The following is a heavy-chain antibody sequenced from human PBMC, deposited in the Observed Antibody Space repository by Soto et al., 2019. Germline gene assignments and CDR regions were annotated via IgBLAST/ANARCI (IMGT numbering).Heavy chain of an antibody. J-gene: IGHJ6*02. D-gene: IGHD6-13*01. CDR2: IYYSGST. CDR3: ARVGGIAAAAPYYYYGMDV. V-gene: IGHV4-31*03. CDR1: GGSISSGGYY. Sequence: SETLSLTCTVSGGSISSGGYYWSWIRQHPGKGLEWIGYIYYSGSTYYNPSLKSRVTISVDTSKNQFSLKLSSVTAADTAVYYCARVGGIAAAAPYYYYGMDVWGQGTTVTVSS.